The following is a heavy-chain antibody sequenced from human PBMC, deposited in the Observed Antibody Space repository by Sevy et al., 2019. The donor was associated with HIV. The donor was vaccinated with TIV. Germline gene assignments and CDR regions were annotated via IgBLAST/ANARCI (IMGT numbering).Heavy chain of an antibody. CDR1: GFTFSSYA. CDR2: ISGSGIST. V-gene: IGHV3-23*01. Sequence: GGSLRLSCAASGFTFSSYAMSWVHQAPGKGLEWVSAISGSGISTYYADSVKGRFTISRDNSKNTLYLQMNNLRAEDTAVFYCAKGIAYSGYETDYWGQGTLVTVSS. D-gene: IGHD5-12*01. J-gene: IGHJ4*02. CDR3: AKGIAYSGYETDY.